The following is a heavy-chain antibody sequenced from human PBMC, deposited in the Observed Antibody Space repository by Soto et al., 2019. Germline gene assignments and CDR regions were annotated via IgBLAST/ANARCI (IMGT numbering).Heavy chain of an antibody. V-gene: IGHV1-3*01. D-gene: IGHD6-19*01. J-gene: IGHJ4*02. CDR2: INAGNGNT. Sequence: QVQLVQSGAEVKKPGASVKVSCKASGYTFTSYAMHWVRQAPGQRLEWMGWINAGNGNTKYSQKFQGRVTITRDTSASAAYMELSSQRSEDTAVYYCARDLGGWTDYWGQGTLVTVSS. CDR1: GYTFTSYA. CDR3: ARDLGGWTDY.